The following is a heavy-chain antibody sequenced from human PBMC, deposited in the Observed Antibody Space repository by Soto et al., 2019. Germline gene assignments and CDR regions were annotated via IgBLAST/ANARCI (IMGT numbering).Heavy chain of an antibody. CDR2: IIPIFGTA. D-gene: IGHD2-21*02. V-gene: IGHV1-69*13. J-gene: IGHJ5*02. CDR3: ARDRVVTAILGNWFDP. CDR1: GGTFSSYA. Sequence: GASGKGSCKASGGTFSSYAISWVRQAPGQGLEWMGGIIPIFGTANYAQKFQGRVTITADESTSTAYMELSSLRSEDTAVYYCARDRVVTAILGNWFDPWGQGTLVTVYS.